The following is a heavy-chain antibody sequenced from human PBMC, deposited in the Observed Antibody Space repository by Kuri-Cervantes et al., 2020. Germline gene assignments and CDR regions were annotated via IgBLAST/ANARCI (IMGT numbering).Heavy chain of an antibody. CDR3: AKDGGGSYFNYYYYMDV. D-gene: IGHD1-26*01. V-gene: IGHV3-53*05. J-gene: IGHJ6*03. Sequence: GESLKISCAASGFTVSSNYMSWVRQAPGKGLEWVSVIYSGGSTYYADSVKGRFTIPRDNSKNSLYLQMNSLRAEDTALYYCAKDGGGSYFNYYYYMDVWGKGTTVTVSS. CDR1: GFTVSSNY. CDR2: IYSGGST.